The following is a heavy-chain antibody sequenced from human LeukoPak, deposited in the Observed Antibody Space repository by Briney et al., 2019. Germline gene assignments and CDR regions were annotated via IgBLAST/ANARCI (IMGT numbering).Heavy chain of an antibody. V-gene: IGHV4-39*01. Sequence: SETLSLTCTVSGGSFSSSDYYWGWIGQPPGKGLEWIGSIYYSGTTYYNPPLRSRVTISVDTSKKQFSLKLRSVTAADTAVYYCARHEWGITNAFDIWGQGTMVTVSS. D-gene: IGHD1-14*01. J-gene: IGHJ3*02. CDR1: GGSFSSSDYY. CDR2: IYYSGTT. CDR3: ARHEWGITNAFDI.